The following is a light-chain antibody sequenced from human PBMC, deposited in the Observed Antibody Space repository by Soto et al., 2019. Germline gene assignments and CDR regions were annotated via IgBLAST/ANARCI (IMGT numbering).Light chain of an antibody. CDR2: GAS. J-gene: IGKJ5*01. CDR1: QSVTKNY. V-gene: IGKV3-20*01. Sequence: EIVLTQSPGTRSFSPGERATLSCRASQSVTKNYLTWYQQQPGQAPRLLISGASSRATGVPDRFTGSGSGTDFTLTISRLEPEDFAVYYCQQYGTSPLTFGQGTRLEI. CDR3: QQYGTSPLT.